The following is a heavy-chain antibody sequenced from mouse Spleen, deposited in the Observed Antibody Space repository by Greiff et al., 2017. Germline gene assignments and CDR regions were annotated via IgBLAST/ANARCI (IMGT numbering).Heavy chain of an antibody. CDR3: TTPYGNSWFAY. Sequence: VQLQQSGAELVRPGASVKLSCTASGFNIKDYYMHWVKQRPEQGLEWIGRIDPEDGDTEYAPKFQGKATMTADTSSNTAYLQLSSLTSEDTAVYYCTTPYGNSWFAYWGQGTLVTVSA. CDR2: IDPEDGDT. V-gene: IGHV14-1*01. J-gene: IGHJ3*01. CDR1: GFNIKDYY. D-gene: IGHD2-1*01.